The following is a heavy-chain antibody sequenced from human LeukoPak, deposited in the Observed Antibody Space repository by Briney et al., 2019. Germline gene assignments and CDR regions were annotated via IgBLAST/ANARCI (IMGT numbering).Heavy chain of an antibody. CDR1: GVSMSTYY. V-gene: IGHV4-4*07. CDR2: ISDSGST. Sequence: SETLSLTCTVSGVSMSTYYWSCVRQPAGKGLEWIGRISDSGSTNYNPSLKSRVTMSVDTSKNQFSLKVTSVTAADTAVYYCARVDYSSGWYYFDYWSQGTLVTVSS. J-gene: IGHJ4*02. CDR3: ARVDYSSGWYYFDY. D-gene: IGHD6-19*01.